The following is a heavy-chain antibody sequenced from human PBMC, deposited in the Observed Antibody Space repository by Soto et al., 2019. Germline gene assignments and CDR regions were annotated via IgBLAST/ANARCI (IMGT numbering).Heavy chain of an antibody. V-gene: IGHV3-48*02. D-gene: IGHD1-26*01. CDR2: ISSSSRNK. J-gene: IGHJ6*02. Sequence: EVQLVESGGGLVQPGGSLRLSCAASGFTFSSYSMNWVRQAPGKGLEWVSYISSSSRNKYYVDSVKGRFTISRDNAKNSLYLQINSLRDEDTAVYYCARDRAGAQYGLDVGGQGPTVTVSS. CDR1: GFTFSSYS. CDR3: ARDRAGAQYGLDV.